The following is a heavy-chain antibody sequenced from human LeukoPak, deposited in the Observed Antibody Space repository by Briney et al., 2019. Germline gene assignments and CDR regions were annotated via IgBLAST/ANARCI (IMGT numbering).Heavy chain of an antibody. J-gene: IGHJ6*03. D-gene: IGHD1-14*01. Sequence: SERLSLTCAVYGGSFSGYYWSLIRQPPGKGLEWIGEINHSGSTNYNPSLKSRVTISVDTSKNQFSLKLSSVTAADTAVYYCTRVYNPDYYYYMDVWGKGSTVTVSS. V-gene: IGHV4-34*01. CDR3: TRVYNPDYYYYMDV. CDR2: INHSGST. CDR1: GGSFSGYY.